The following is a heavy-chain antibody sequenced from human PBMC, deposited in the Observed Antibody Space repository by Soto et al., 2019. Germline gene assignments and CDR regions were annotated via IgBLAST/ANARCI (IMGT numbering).Heavy chain of an antibody. Sequence: GGSLRLSCAASGFTVSSKYMSWVRQAPGKGLEWVSLIQSGGPTYYADSVKGRFTISRDTSENTLHLQMDSLRAEDTAVYYCARQIYGSGPNWFDPWGQGTLVTVSS. CDR3: ARQIYGSGPNWFDP. V-gene: IGHV3-66*04. CDR1: GFTVSSKY. J-gene: IGHJ5*02. CDR2: IQSGGPT. D-gene: IGHD3-10*01.